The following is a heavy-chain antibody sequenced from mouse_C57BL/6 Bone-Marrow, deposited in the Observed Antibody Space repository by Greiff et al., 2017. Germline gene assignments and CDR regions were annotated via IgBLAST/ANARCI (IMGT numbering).Heavy chain of an antibody. V-gene: IGHV5-6*01. J-gene: IGHJ4*01. CDR3: AREKGYYGSSRMDY. CDR1: GFTFSSYG. Sequence: EVKLVESGGDLVKPGGSLKLSCAASGFTFSSYGMSWVRQTPDKRLEWVTTISSGGSYTYYPDSVKGRFTISRDNAKNTLYLQMSSLKSEDTAMYYCAREKGYYGSSRMDYWGQGTSVTVSS. D-gene: IGHD1-1*01. CDR2: ISSGGSYT.